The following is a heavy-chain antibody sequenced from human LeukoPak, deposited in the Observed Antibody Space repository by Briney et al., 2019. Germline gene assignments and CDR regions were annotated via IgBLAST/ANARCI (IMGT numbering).Heavy chain of an antibody. J-gene: IGHJ4*02. V-gene: IGHV3-23*01. CDR2: ISGSGGCT. D-gene: IGHD1-26*01. Sequence: GGSLRLSCAASGFTFSSYGMSWVRQAPEKGLEWVSVISGSGGCTYYADSVKGRFTISRDNSKKTLYLLMNSLRAEDTAVYFCAKGWTIGASRGDYFDYWGQGTLVTVSS. CDR3: AKGWTIGASRGDYFDY. CDR1: GFTFSSYG.